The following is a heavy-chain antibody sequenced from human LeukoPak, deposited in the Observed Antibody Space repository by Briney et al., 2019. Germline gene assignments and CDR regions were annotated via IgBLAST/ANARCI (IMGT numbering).Heavy chain of an antibody. V-gene: IGHV3-33*01. Sequence: GGSLRLACAASGFTFSSFGMHWVRQAPGKGLEWVAVIWSDGSNKYYADSVKGRFTISRDNSKNTLYLQMNSLRAEDTAVYYCARYSSGFLDSWGQGTLATVSS. J-gene: IGHJ4*02. CDR1: GFTFSSFG. CDR3: ARYSSGFLDS. D-gene: IGHD6-19*01. CDR2: IWSDGSNK.